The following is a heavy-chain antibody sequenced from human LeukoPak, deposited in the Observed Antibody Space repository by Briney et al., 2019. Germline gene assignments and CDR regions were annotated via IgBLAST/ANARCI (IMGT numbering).Heavy chain of an antibody. Sequence: ASVKVSCKASGYTFTSYGISWVRQAPGQGLEWMGWISAYNGNTNYAQKLQGRVTMTTDTSTSTAYMELRSLRSDDTAVYYCSRDWFPNPIQPVFDYWGQGTLVTVSS. CDR2: ISAYNGNT. J-gene: IGHJ4*02. CDR1: GYTFTSYG. V-gene: IGHV1-18*01. CDR3: SRDWFPNPIQPVFDY. D-gene: IGHD5-18*01.